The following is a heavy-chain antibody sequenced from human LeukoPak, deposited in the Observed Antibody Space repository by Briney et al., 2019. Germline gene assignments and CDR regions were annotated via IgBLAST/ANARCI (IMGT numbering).Heavy chain of an antibody. D-gene: IGHD4-17*01. CDR3: ARVVGLTTVTTGARKLGWFDP. CDR1: GGSISSGGYY. V-gene: IGHV4-31*03. CDR2: IYYSGST. Sequence: SETLSLTCTVSGGSISSGGYYWSWIRQHPGKGLEWIGYIYYSGSTYYNLSLKSRVTISVDTSKNQFSLKLSSVTAADTAVYYCARVVGLTTVTTGARKLGWFDPWGQGTLVTVSS. J-gene: IGHJ5*02.